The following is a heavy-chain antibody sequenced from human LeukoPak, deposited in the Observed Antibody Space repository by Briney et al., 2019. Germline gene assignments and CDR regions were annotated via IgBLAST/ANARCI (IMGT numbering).Heavy chain of an antibody. J-gene: IGHJ4*02. CDR2: INHSGST. D-gene: IGHD3-10*01. CDR3: ARNYYANRGFDY. V-gene: IGHV4-34*01. Sequence: SETLSLTCAVYGGSFSGYYWSWIRQPPGKGLEWIGEINHSGSTNYNPSLKSRVTISVDTSKNQFSLKLSSVTAADTAVYYCARNYYANRGFDYWGQGTLVTVSS. CDR1: GGSFSGYY.